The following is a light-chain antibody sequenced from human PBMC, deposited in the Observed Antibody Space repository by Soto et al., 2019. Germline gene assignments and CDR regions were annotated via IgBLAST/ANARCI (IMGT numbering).Light chain of an antibody. CDR2: DAN. CDR3: QQFSRSPIT. J-gene: IGKJ5*01. CDR1: QSVSSSY. V-gene: IGKV3D-20*01. Sequence: EIVLTQSPATLSLSPGERATLSCGSSQSVSSSYLAWYQQKPGLAPRLVIYDANMRATGIPDRFSGSGSGTDFTLTISRLEPEDFAVYYCQQFSRSPITFGQGTRLEIK.